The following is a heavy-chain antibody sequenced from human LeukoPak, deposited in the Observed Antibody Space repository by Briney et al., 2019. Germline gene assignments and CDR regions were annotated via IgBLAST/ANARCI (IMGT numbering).Heavy chain of an antibody. D-gene: IGHD3-10*01. CDR3: ARDQGGSGYDAFDI. CDR1: GGSISSGDYY. Sequence: PSETLSLTCTVSGGSISSGDYYWSWIRQPPGKGLEWIGYIYYSGSTYYNPSLKSRVTISVDTSKNQFSLKLSSVTAADTAVYYCARDQGGSGYDAFDIWGQGTMVTVSS. CDR2: IYYSGST. J-gene: IGHJ3*02. V-gene: IGHV4-30-4*01.